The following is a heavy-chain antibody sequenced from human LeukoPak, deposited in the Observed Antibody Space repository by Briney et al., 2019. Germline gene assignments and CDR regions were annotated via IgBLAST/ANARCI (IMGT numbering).Heavy chain of an antibody. CDR1: GFTFENYW. Sequence: GGSLRLSCAASGFTFENYWMIWVRQAPGKGLEWVAHIKEGGSEKYYADSVEGRFTISRDNAKNSLYLEMNGLRAEDTAVYYCARGGSRGSLDNWGQGALVTVSS. CDR2: IKEGGSEK. J-gene: IGHJ4*02. D-gene: IGHD1-26*01. CDR3: ARGGSRGSLDN. V-gene: IGHV3-7*04.